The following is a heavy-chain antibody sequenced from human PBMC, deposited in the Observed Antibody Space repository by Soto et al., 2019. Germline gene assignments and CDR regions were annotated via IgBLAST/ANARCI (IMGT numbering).Heavy chain of an antibody. CDR1: GFTVSSNY. J-gene: IGHJ6*02. D-gene: IGHD3-22*01. CDR3: ARDRQKSSGYYSRYYYGMDV. Sequence: EVQLVESGGGLIQPGGSLRLSCAASGFTVSSNYMSWVRQARGKGLEWVSVIYSGGSTYYADSVKGRFTISRDNSKNTLYLQMNCLRAEDTAVYYCARDRQKSSGYYSRYYYGMDVWGQGTTVTVSS. V-gene: IGHV3-53*01. CDR2: IYSGGST.